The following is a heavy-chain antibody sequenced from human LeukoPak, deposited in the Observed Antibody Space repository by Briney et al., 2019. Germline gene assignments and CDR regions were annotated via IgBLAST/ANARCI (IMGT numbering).Heavy chain of an antibody. CDR3: ARGGGYCTSTSCSFDS. CDR1: GFTVSGNY. V-gene: IGHV3-53*01. CDR2: TYSGGSK. D-gene: IGHD2-2*01. J-gene: IGHJ4*02. Sequence: GGSLRLSCAASGFTVSGNYMSWVRQAPGKGLEFVSVTYSGGSKYYADPVKGRFTISRDNSKNTLYLQMNSLRGEDSAVYYCARGGGYCTSTSCSFDSWGQGTLVTVSS.